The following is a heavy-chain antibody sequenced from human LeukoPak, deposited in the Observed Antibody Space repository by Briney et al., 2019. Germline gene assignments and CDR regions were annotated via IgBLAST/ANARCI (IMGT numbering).Heavy chain of an antibody. J-gene: IGHJ3*02. CDR3: ARDRGEDYYGSGNYLRAFDI. CDR2: ISHDGSTI. CDR1: GFTFSRYW. Sequence: GGSLRLSCAASGFTFSRYWMHWVRQGPGTGLMWVSRISHDGSTILYADSVKGRFTISRDNAKNALYLQMNSLGAEDTAVYYCARDRGEDYYGSGNYLRAFDIWGQGTMVTVSS. V-gene: IGHV3-74*03. D-gene: IGHD3-10*01.